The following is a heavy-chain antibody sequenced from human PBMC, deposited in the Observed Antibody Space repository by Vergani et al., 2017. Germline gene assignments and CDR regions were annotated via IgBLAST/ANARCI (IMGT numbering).Heavy chain of an antibody. CDR1: GASISSGDYY. CDR3: AGPEDVSGVYSRAYYFVY. J-gene: IGHJ4*02. V-gene: IGHV4-30-4*08. Sequence: QVQLQESGPGLVKPSQTLSLTCTVSGASISSGDYYWSWIRQPPGKGLEWIVYIYITVSTYYNPSLQSRVTISVDTSKNQFSLKLRSVTAADTAVYYCAGPEDVSGVYSRAYYFVYWGQGTRVTVSS. D-gene: IGHD3-10*01. CDR2: IYITVST.